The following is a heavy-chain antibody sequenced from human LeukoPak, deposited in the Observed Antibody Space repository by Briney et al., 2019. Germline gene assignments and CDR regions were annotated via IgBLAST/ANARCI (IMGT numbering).Heavy chain of an antibody. Sequence: SETLSLTCAVSGGSISSGGYSWSWIRQPPGTGLEWIGYIYHSGSTYYNPSLKSRVTISVDRSKNQFSLKLSSVTAADTAVYYCARVSWYYFDYWGQGTLVTVSS. CDR2: IYHSGST. J-gene: IGHJ4*02. CDR1: GGSISSGGYS. V-gene: IGHV4-30-2*01. D-gene: IGHD6-13*01. CDR3: ARVSWYYFDY.